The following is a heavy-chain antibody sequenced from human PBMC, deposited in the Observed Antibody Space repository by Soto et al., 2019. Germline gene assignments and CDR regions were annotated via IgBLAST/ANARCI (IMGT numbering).Heavy chain of an antibody. CDR3: ARKDIAGNSVDF. V-gene: IGHV5-51*01. CDR2: IYPGDSDT. D-gene: IGHD6-13*01. Sequence: GESLKISCKASGYSFTTYWIGWVRQMPGKGLEWMGIIYPGDSDTRYSPSFQGQVTISAGKSISTAYLQWSSLKASDSAMFYCARKDIAGNSVDFWGQGTLVTVSS. J-gene: IGHJ4*02. CDR1: GYSFTTYW.